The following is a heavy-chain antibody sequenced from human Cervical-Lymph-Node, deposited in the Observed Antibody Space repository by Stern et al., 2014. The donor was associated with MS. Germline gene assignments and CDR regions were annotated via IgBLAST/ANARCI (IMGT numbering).Heavy chain of an antibody. V-gene: IGHV3-53*01. CDR2: TTNVGTN. Sequence: VQLLESGGGVIQPGGSLRLSCTASGFTVSRDYMTWVRQAPGKGLEWVSLTTNVGTNFYTDSVKGRFTIARDYSKNAVYLHMTSLRAEDTAMYYCARDTSSPERSDWWGQGTLVTVSS. CDR3: ARDTSSPERSDW. D-gene: IGHD1-1*01. CDR1: GFTVSRDY. J-gene: IGHJ4*02.